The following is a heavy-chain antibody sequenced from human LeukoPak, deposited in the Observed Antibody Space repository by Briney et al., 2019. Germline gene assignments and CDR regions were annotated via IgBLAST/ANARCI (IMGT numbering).Heavy chain of an antibody. CDR1: GFTFSDHF. CDR2: SRNKAKSYTT. V-gene: IGHV3-72*01. J-gene: IGHJ4*02. D-gene: IGHD6-19*01. Sequence: GGSLRLYCAVSGFTFSDHFLDWVRQGPGKGLEWVGRSRNKAKSYTTEYAASVKGRFTISRDDSKNSLYLQMNSLETEDTAVYYCVRVGSVSGSDYLDYWGQGALVTVSS. CDR3: VRVGSVSGSDYLDY.